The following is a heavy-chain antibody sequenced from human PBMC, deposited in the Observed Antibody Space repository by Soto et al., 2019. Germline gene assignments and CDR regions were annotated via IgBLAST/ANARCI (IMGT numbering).Heavy chain of an antibody. Sequence: ASVKVSCKASGGTFSSYTISWVRQAPGQGLEWMGWISANNGNTNYAQKLQGRVTMTTDTSTSTAYMELRSLRSDDTAVYYCARVRSILDIVVVVAATPAFDIWGQGTMVTVSS. V-gene: IGHV1-18*01. J-gene: IGHJ3*02. CDR2: ISANNGNT. CDR1: GGTFSSYT. CDR3: ARVRSILDIVVVVAATPAFDI. D-gene: IGHD2-15*01.